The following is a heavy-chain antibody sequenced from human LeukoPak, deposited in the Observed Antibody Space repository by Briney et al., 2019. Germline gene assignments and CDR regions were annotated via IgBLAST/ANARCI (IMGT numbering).Heavy chain of an antibody. V-gene: IGHV3-30*18. Sequence: PGRSLRLSCAASGFTFSSYGMHWVRQAPGKGLEWVAVISYDGSNKYYADSVKGLFTISRDNSKNTLYLQMNGLRAEDTAVYYCAKSSLTSWDWPNDYWGQGTLVTVSS. CDR2: ISYDGSNK. D-gene: IGHD3/OR15-3a*01. CDR1: GFTFSSYG. J-gene: IGHJ4*02. CDR3: AKSSLTSWDWPNDY.